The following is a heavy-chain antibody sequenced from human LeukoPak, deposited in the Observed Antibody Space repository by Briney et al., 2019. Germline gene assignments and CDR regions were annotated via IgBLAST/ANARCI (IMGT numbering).Heavy chain of an antibody. J-gene: IGHJ4*02. Sequence: SETLSLTCTVSGGSISSYYWSWIRQPAGKGLEWIGRIYTSGSTNYNPSLKSRVTMSVDTSKNQFSLKLSSVTAADTAVYYCARSRITPIFGVVLDYYFDYWGQGTLVTVSS. V-gene: IGHV4-4*07. CDR1: GGSISSYY. CDR2: IYTSGST. CDR3: ARSRITPIFGVVLDYYFDY. D-gene: IGHD3-3*01.